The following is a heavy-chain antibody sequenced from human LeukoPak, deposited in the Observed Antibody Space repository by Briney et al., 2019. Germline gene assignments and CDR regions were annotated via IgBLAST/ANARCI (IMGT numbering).Heavy chain of an antibody. CDR2: ISGSGGST. V-gene: IGHV3-23*01. J-gene: IGHJ4*02. Sequence: PGGSLRLSCAASGFTFSDYYMSWIRQAPGKGLEWVSAISGSGGSTYYADSVKGRFTISRDNSKNTLYLQMNSLRAEDTAVYYCAKEDAWFGELLDLGTYYFDYWGQGTLVTVSS. CDR3: AKEDAWFGELLDLGTYYFDY. CDR1: GFTFSDYY. D-gene: IGHD3-10*01.